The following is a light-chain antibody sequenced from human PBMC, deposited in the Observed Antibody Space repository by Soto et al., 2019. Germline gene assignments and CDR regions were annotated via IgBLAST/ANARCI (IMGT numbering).Light chain of an antibody. Sequence: DVVMTQSPLSLPVTLGQPASISCRSSQSLVYSDGNTYLNWFQQRPGQSPRRLIYQVSNRDSGVPDRFSGSGSGRDFTLTISSLQPEDFATYYCLQDNEYPITFGQGTRLEIK. J-gene: IGKJ5*01. CDR1: QSLVYSDGNTY. V-gene: IGKV2-30*01. CDR3: LQDNEYPIT. CDR2: QVS.